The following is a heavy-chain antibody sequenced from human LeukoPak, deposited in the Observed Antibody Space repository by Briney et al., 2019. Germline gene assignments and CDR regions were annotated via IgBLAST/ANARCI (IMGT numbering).Heavy chain of an antibody. CDR3: ARDLPPLLDTMVRGSGSWFDP. CDR2: ISAYNGNT. CDR1: GYTFTSYG. V-gene: IGHV1-18*01. D-gene: IGHD3-10*01. Sequence: EASVKVSCKASGYTFTSYGISWVRQAPGQGLEWMGWISAYNGNTNYAQKLQGRVTMTTDTSTSTAYMELRSLRSDDTAVYYCARDLPPLLDTMVRGSGSWFDPWGQGTLVTVSS. J-gene: IGHJ5*02.